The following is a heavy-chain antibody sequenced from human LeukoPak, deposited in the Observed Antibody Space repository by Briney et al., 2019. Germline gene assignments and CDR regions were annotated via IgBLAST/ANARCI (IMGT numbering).Heavy chain of an antibody. J-gene: IGHJ4*02. V-gene: IGHV3-11*04. D-gene: IGHD3-10*01. CDR3: AKESWFGELLIDY. Sequence: GGSLRLSCAASGFTFSDYYMSWIRQAPGKALEWVSYVSSGSSTIYYADSVKGRFTISRDNSKNTLYLQMNSLRAEDTAVYYCAKESWFGELLIDYWGQGTLVTVSS. CDR2: VSSGSSTI. CDR1: GFTFSDYY.